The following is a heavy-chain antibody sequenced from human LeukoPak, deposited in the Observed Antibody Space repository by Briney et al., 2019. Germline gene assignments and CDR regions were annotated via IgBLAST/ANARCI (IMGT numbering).Heavy chain of an antibody. CDR1: GFAFSSYS. D-gene: IGHD2/OR15-2a*01. V-gene: IGHV3-21*01. CDR2: ISSSGTYI. J-gene: IGHJ4*02. CDR3: AREPIYGLNFDY. Sequence: GGPLRLSCAASGFAFSSYSMNWVRQAPGKGLEWVASISSSGTYIYYADSLKGRFTISGDNAKNSLYLQMNSLRAEDTAVYFCAREPIYGLNFDYWGQGTLVTVSS.